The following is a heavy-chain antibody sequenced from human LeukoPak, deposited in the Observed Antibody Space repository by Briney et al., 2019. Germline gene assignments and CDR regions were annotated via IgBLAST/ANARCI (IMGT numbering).Heavy chain of an antibody. CDR3: ARFLRGSKPIQPYDY. CDR1: GYTFASYG. J-gene: IGHJ4*02. D-gene: IGHD3-10*01. V-gene: IGHV1-18*01. Sequence: ASVKVSCKASGYTFASYGISWVRQAPGQGLEWMGWISAYNGNTNYAQKLQGRVTMTTDTSTSTAYMELRSLRSDDTAVYYCARFLRGSKPIQPYDYWGQGTLVTVSS. CDR2: ISAYNGNT.